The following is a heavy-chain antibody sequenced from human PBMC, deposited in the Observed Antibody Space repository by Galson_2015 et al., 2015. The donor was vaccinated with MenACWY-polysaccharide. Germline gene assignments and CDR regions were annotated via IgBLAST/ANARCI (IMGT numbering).Heavy chain of an antibody. Sequence: SLRLSCAASGFTFSIYWMNWARHAPGKGPVWVSRINSDGNSTTYADSVKGRFTISRDNAKNTLYLQMNSLRSEDTAVYYCARVIARKYTFADSWGQGTLVSVS. D-gene: IGHD2-21*01. V-gene: IGHV3-74*01. CDR3: ARVIARKYTFADS. J-gene: IGHJ4*02. CDR2: INSDGNST. CDR1: GFTFSIYW.